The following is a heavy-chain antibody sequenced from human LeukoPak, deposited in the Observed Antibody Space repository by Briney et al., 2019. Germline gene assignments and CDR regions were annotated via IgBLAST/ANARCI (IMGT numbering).Heavy chain of an antibody. CDR1: GFPVRTHF. Sequence: GGSLRLSCVASGFPVRTHFMVWVRQTPLRGLEWVSTLYNSATKYADSVKGRFTISRDDSDNTLFLQMNSLTTDDSALYYCARMTPGNWFDPWGQGTLVTVSS. CDR3: ARMTPGNWFDP. CDR2: LYNSAT. V-gene: IGHV3-53*01. J-gene: IGHJ5*02.